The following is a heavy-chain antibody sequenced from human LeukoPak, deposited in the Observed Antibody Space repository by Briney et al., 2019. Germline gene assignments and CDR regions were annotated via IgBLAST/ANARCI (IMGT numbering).Heavy chain of an antibody. CDR3: ARFKGSSFDY. CDR1: GGSISSGDYY. D-gene: IGHD6-13*01. J-gene: IGHJ4*02. CDR2: IYYSGST. Sequence: SETLSLTCTVSGGSISSGDYYWSWIRQPPGKGLEWIGYIYYSGSTYYNPSLKSRVTISVDTSKNQFSLKLSSVTAADTAVFYCARFKGSSFDYWGQGTLVTVSS. V-gene: IGHV4-30-4*08.